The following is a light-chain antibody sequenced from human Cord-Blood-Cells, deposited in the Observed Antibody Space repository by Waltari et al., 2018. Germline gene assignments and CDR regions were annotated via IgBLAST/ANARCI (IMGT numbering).Light chain of an antibody. CDR2: GAA. J-gene: IGKJ2*01. Sequence: EIVLTQYPGTLSLSPGERATLSCRDSQSVSSSYLAWYQQKPGQAPRLLIYGAASSATGIPDRFSGSGSGTDFTLTISRLEPEDFAVYYCQQYGSSLYTFGQGTKLEIK. CDR3: QQYGSSLYT. V-gene: IGKV3-20*01. CDR1: QSVSSSY.